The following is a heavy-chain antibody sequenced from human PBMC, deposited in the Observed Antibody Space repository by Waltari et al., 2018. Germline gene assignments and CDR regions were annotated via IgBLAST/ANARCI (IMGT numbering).Heavy chain of an antibody. V-gene: IGHV3-73*02. D-gene: IGHD6-13*01. CDR2: IRSKANIYAT. CDR3: TAGDYRSQYFDY. J-gene: IGHJ4*02. CDR1: GFTFSGSA. Sequence: EVQLVESGGGLVQPGGSLKLSCAASGFTFSGSAMHWVRQASGKGLEWVGRIRSKANIYATAYAASVKGRFTISRDDSKNTAYLQMNSLKTEDTAVYYCTAGDYRSQYFDYWGQGTLVTVSS.